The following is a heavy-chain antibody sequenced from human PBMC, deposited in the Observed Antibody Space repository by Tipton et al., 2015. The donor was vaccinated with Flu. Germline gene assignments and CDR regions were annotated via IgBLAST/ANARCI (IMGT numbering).Heavy chain of an antibody. V-gene: IGHV4-38-2*02. J-gene: IGHJ4*02. D-gene: IGHD6-13*01. CDR1: GDSISSGFY. CDR3: ARGRGAAAGNFDY. Sequence: TLSLTCTVSGDSISSGFYCLWIRQAPGKALEWIGSIYHSGTPDYSPTLKGRVTMSVDTSKNQFSLKLSSVTAADTAVYYCARGRGAAAGNFDYWGQGPLVTVSS. CDR2: IYHSGTP.